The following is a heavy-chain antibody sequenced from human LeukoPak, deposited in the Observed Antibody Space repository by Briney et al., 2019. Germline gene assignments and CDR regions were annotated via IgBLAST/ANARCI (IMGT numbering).Heavy chain of an antibody. J-gene: IGHJ4*02. CDR1: GYTLTELS. D-gene: IGHD1-26*01. V-gene: IGHV1-24*01. Sequence: GASVKVSCKVSGYTLTELSMHWVRQAPGKGLEWMGGFDPEDGETIYAQKFQGRVTMTEDTSTDTAYMELSSLRSEDTAVYYCATYANSGSYYDLDYGGQGTLVTVSS. CDR2: FDPEDGET. CDR3: ATYANSGSYYDLDY.